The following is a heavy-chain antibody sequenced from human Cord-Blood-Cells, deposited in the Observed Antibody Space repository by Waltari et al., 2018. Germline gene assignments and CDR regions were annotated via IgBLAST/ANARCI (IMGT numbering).Heavy chain of an antibody. CDR3: TSGLGIFDY. CDR1: GFTFGGYA. CDR2: IRSKAYGGTT. J-gene: IGHJ4*02. V-gene: IGHV3-49*04. Sequence: EVQLVESGGGLVQPGRSLRLSCTASGFTFGGYAMSWVRQAPGKGLEWVGFIRSKAYGGTTEYAASVKGRFTISRDDSKSIAYLQMNSLKTEDTAVYYCTSGLGIFDYWGQGTLVTVSS. D-gene: IGHD7-27*01.